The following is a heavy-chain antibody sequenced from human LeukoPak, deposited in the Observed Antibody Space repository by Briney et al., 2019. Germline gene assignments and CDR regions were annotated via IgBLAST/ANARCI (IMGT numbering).Heavy chain of an antibody. J-gene: IGHJ6*03. D-gene: IGHD6-19*01. CDR1: GFTFSSYW. V-gene: IGHV3-74*01. CDR2: INTDGSST. CDR3: ARDSRIAVAGTRYYYYYMDV. Sequence: GGSLRLSCAASGFTFSSYWMHWVRQAPGKGLVWASRINTDGSSTSYADSVRGRFTISRDNAKNTLYLQMNSLRAEDTAVYYCARDSRIAVAGTRYYYYYMDVWGKGTTVTVSS.